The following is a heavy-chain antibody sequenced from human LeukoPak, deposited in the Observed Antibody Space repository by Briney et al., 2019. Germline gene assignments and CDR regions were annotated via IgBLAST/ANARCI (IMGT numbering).Heavy chain of an antibody. CDR3: ARDLNWNDWFDP. Sequence: ASVKVSCKASGYTFTGYYMHWVRQAPGQGLEWMGWINPNSGGTNYAQKFQGRVTMTRDTSISTAYMELSRLRSDDTAVYYCARDLNWNDWFDPWGQVTLVTVSS. CDR2: INPNSGGT. CDR1: GYTFTGYY. J-gene: IGHJ5*02. D-gene: IGHD1-20*01. V-gene: IGHV1-2*02.